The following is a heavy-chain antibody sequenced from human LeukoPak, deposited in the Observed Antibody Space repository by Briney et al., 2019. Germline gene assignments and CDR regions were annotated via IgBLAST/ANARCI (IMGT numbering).Heavy chain of an antibody. Sequence: GGSLRLSCAASGFSFRSHWMHWVRQAPGKGLVWVSRINSYGSSTLNVDSVKGRFTISRDNAKNTLYLQMNSLRAEDTAVYYCTTHTTTMGNFDYWGQGTLVTVSS. V-gene: IGHV3-74*01. CDR2: INSYGSST. D-gene: IGHD4-23*01. CDR1: GFSFRSHW. CDR3: TTHTTTMGNFDY. J-gene: IGHJ4*02.